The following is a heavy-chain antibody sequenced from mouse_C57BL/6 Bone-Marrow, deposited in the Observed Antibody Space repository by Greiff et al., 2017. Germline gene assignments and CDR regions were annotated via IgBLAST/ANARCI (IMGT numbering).Heavy chain of an antibody. J-gene: IGHJ3*01. Sequence: VQLQQSGAELVRPGASVTLSCKASGYTFTDYEMHWVKQTPVHGLEWIGAIDPETGGTAYNQKFKGKAILTADKSSSTAYMELRSLTSEDSAVYYCTRWGDGYPWFAYWGQGTLVTVSA. CDR3: TRWGDGYPWFAY. CDR1: GYTFTDYE. CDR2: IDPETGGT. V-gene: IGHV1-15*01. D-gene: IGHD2-3*01.